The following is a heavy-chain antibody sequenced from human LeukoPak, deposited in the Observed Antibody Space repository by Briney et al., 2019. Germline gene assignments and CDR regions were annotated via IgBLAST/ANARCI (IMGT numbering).Heavy chain of an antibody. CDR2: IYYSGST. D-gene: IGHD3-22*01. CDR3: ARDPYYDSSGSPFSRDWFDP. CDR1: GGSISSSSYY. Sequence: PSETLSLTCTVSGGSISSSSYYWGWIRQPPGKGLEWIGSIYYSGSTYYNPSLKSRVTISVDTSKNQFSLKLSSVTAADTAVYYCARDPYYDSSGSPFSRDWFDPWGQGTLVTVSS. J-gene: IGHJ5*02. V-gene: IGHV4-39*07.